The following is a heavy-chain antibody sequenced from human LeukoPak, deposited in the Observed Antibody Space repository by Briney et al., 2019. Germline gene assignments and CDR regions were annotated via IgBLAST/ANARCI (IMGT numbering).Heavy chain of an antibody. D-gene: IGHD3-3*01. CDR3: ARDPLRFLEYSDYYGMDV. J-gene: IGHJ6*02. CDR1: GGTFSIYA. CDR2: IIPIFGTA. V-gene: IGHV1-69*01. Sequence: AASVTVSFTASGGTFSIYAISWVRQAPGQGLEWMGGIIPIFGTANYAQKFQGRVTITADESTSTAYMELSSLRSEDTAVYYCARDPLRFLEYSDYYGMDVWGQGTTVTVSS.